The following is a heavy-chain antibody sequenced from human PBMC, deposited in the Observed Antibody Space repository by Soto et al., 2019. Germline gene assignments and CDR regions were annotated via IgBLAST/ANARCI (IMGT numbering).Heavy chain of an antibody. V-gene: IGHV1-18*04. CDR3: AGAEGTTSDFAY. Sequence: QVQLVQSGAEVKRPGASVKVSCKASGYTFTSYAFSWVRQAPGQGLEWMGWISNYNGNTNYAQKLQGRVTMTTDTSRSTAYRGRGSLRSDDTAVYFGAGAEGTTSDFAYGGRGPLVTVPP. D-gene: IGHD4-17*01. J-gene: IGHJ4*02. CDR1: GYTFTSYA. CDR2: ISNYNGNT.